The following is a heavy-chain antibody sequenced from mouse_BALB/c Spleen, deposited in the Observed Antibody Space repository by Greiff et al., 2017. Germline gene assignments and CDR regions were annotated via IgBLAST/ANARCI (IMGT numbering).Heavy chain of an antibody. V-gene: IGHV14-4*02. CDR2: IDPENGDT. CDR3: NSYYGSSVDY. Sequence: VQLQQSGAELVRSGASVKLSCTASGFNIKDYYMHWVKQRPEQGLEWIGWIDPENGDTEYAPKFQGKATMTADTSSNTAYLQLSSLTSEDTAVYYCNSYYGSSVDYWGQGTTLTVSS. CDR1: GFNIKDYY. J-gene: IGHJ2*01. D-gene: IGHD1-1*01.